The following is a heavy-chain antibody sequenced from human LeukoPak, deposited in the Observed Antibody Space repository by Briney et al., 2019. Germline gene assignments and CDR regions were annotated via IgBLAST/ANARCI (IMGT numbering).Heavy chain of an antibody. J-gene: IGHJ4*02. CDR3: ARGQKSALTYGSGTYAYYFDY. V-gene: IGHV1-18*01. CDR1: GYTFTSYG. D-gene: IGHD3-10*01. Sequence: ASVKVSCKASGYTFTSYGISWVRQAPGQGLEWMGWISAYNGNTNYAQKLQGRVTMTTDTSTSTAYMELGSLRSEDTAVYYCARGQKSALTYGSGTYAYYFDYWGQGTLVTVSS. CDR2: ISAYNGNT.